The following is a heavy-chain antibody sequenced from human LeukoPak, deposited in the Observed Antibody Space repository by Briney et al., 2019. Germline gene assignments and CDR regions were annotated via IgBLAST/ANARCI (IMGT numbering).Heavy chain of an antibody. J-gene: IGHJ4*02. CDR3: ARDTYRFDDY. V-gene: IGHV3-7*03. CDR2: INENGREK. Sequence: GGPLRLPCAASGFILSPQCMICLPQAPGKALEGVASINENGREKYSVDSVRGRFTISRNSSNNSLYLHINNLRADDTPVYFCARDTYRFDDYWGQGTLVTVSS. CDR1: GFILSPQC.